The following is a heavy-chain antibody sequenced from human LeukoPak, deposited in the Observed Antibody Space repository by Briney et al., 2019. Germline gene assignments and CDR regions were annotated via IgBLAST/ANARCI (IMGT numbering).Heavy chain of an antibody. V-gene: IGHV3-66*02. CDR2: IYSGGST. CDR3: ARASIAASGYYFDY. D-gene: IGHD6-6*01. J-gene: IGHJ4*02. Sequence: GGSLRLSCAASGFTVSTNYMTWVRQAPGKGLEWVSVIYSGGSTFYADSVKGRLTISRDNSKNTLYLQMNSLRAEDTAVYYCARASIAASGYYFDYWGQGTLVTVSS. CDR1: GFTVSTNY.